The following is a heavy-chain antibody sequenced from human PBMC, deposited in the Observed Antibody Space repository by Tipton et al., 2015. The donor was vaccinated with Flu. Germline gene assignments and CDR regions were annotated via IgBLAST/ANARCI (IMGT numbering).Heavy chain of an antibody. CDR3: VRGGEGGGPRGVY. V-gene: IGHV3-74*01. CDR1: GFTFSSYW. CDR2: INSDGSST. Sequence: SLRLSCAASGFTFSSYWMHWVRQVPGKGLVWVSRINSDGSSTNYADSVKGRFTISRDNAKNTLYLQMNSLRVDDTAVYYCVRGGEGGGPRGVYWGQGSLVLVSS. D-gene: IGHD3-16*01. J-gene: IGHJ4*02.